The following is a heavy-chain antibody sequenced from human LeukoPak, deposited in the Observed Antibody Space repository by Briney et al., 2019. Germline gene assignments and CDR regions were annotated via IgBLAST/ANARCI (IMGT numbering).Heavy chain of an antibody. CDR3: ARTPDGADY. V-gene: IGHV3-7*01. Sequence: GGSLRLSRAASGFTFNNYWMTWFRQAPGKGLEWVANIKQDGTEIFYVDSVRGRFIISRDNAENSLYLQMNSLRVEDTTVYYCARTPDGADYWGQETLVTVSS. J-gene: IGHJ4*02. CDR1: GFTFNNYW. D-gene: IGHD3-10*01. CDR2: IKQDGTEI.